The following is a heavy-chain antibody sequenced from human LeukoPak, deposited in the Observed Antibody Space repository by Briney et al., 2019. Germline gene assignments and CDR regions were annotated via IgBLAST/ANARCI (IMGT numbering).Heavy chain of an antibody. D-gene: IGHD1-26*01. CDR1: GFTFSSYA. V-gene: IGHV3-23*01. CDR2: ISSSGGST. CDR3: AKTMGAIDHDY. Sequence: GSLRLSCAASGFTFSSYAMSWVRQAPGKGLEWVSAISSSGGSTYCADSVRGRFTISRDNSKNTLYLQMNSLRADDTAVYYCAKTMGAIDHDYWGQGTLVTVSS. J-gene: IGHJ4*02.